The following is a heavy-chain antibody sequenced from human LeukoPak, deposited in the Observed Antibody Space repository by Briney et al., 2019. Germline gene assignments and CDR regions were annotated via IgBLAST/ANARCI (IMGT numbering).Heavy chain of an antibody. J-gene: IGHJ4*02. CDR2: IYYSGST. Sequence: SETLSLTCTVSGGSINNYYWSWIRQPPGKGLEWIGYIYYSGSTNYNPSLKSRVTISVDTSKNQFSLKLSSVTAADTAVYYCARVGRWYNGDFDYWGQGTLVTVSS. CDR1: GGSINNYY. CDR3: ARVGRWYNGDFDY. V-gene: IGHV4-59*01. D-gene: IGHD4-23*01.